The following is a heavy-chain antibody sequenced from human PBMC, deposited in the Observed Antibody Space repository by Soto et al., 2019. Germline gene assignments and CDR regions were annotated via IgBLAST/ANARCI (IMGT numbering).Heavy chain of an antibody. CDR2: MSYDGNNK. J-gene: IGHJ3*01. Sequence: QVQLVESGGGVVQPGRSLRLSCAASGFTFASYAFHWVRQAPGKGLEWVAAMSYDGNNKYYADSVKGRLTISRDISKKTLYAQLNSLIPDDTAMYYCARGFGPSSQLAFDVWGQGTMVSVSS. CDR3: ARGFGPSSQLAFDV. CDR1: GFTFASYA. V-gene: IGHV3-30-3*01. D-gene: IGHD3-10*01.